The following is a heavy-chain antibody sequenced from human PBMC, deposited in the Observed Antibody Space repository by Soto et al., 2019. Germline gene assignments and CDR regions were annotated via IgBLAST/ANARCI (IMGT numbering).Heavy chain of an antibody. D-gene: IGHD5-12*01. CDR1: GYTFITHV. CDR3: AREPSIGWIYGALDN. Sequence: QVQLVQSGAEVKAPGASVKVSCTASGYTFITHVINWVSQAPGQGLEWMAWVNGDNGETKSSQNFQGRVTMTRDTSAATAHMELGRLTSEDTAVYYCAREPSIGWIYGALDNWGQGTLVTVSS. J-gene: IGHJ4*01. CDR2: VNGDNGET. V-gene: IGHV1-3*01.